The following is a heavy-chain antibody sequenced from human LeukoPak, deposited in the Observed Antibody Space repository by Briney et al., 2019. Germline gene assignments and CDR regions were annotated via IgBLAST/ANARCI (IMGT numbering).Heavy chain of an antibody. D-gene: IGHD3-10*01. CDR2: ISSSSSYI. CDR3: ARGVDYYGSGLNMDV. V-gene: IGHV3-21*01. Sequence: SGGSLRLSCAASGFTFSSYSMNWVRQAPGKGLEWVSSISSSSSYIYYADSVKGRFTISRDNAKNSLYLQMNSLRAEDTAVYYCARGVDYYGSGLNMDVWGKGTTVTVSS. J-gene: IGHJ6*03. CDR1: GFTFSSYS.